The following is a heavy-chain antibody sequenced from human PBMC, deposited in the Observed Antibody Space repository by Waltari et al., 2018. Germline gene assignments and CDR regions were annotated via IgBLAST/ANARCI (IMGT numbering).Heavy chain of an antibody. CDR1: GFTFSNYW. CDR2: IRDKAAGGTA. J-gene: IGHJ4*02. CDR3: VRSPF. Sequence: GFTFSNYWMTWVRQAPGGGLEWIGFIRDKAAGGTAAYAESLKDRFIISRDDSKNTLYLEMNNLKTEDTAVYYCVRSPFWGQGVLVSVSS. V-gene: IGHV3-72*01.